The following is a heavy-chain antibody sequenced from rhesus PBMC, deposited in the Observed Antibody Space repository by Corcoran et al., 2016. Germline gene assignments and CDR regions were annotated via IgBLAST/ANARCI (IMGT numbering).Heavy chain of an antibody. CDR3: ARDRVAGTFGV. J-gene: IGHJ5-1*01. CDR1: GGSFSGYW. CDR2: ISSGGSN. Sequence: QVQLQESGPGLVKPPETLSLTCAVSGGSFSGYWWGWIRQPPGKGLEWIGHISSGGSNYLTPSLKSRVTLSVDTSKNQVSLKLSSVTAADTAVYYCARDRVAGTFGVWGPGVLVTVSS. V-gene: IGHV4S14*01. D-gene: IGHD1-20*01.